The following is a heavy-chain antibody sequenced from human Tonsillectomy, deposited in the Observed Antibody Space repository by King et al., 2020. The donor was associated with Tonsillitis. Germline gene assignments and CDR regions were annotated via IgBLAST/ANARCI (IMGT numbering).Heavy chain of an antibody. Sequence: QLVQSGAEVKKPGSSVKVSCKASGGTFSSYAISWVRQAPGQGLEVMGGIIPIFVTANYAQKFQGSVTSTADESTSTAHMGLGRRRSEATAVYYCARAGGPRGVSYYDSSGYDYTFDYWGQGTLVTVSS. CDR1: GGTFSSYA. CDR2: IIPIFVTA. CDR3: ARAGGPRGVSYYDSSGYDYTFDY. V-gene: IGHV1-69*01. J-gene: IGHJ4*02. D-gene: IGHD3-22*01.